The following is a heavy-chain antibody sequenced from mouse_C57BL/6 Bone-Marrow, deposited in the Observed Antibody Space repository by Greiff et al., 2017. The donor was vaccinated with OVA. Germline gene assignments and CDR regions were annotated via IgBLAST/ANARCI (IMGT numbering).Heavy chain of an antibody. J-gene: IGHJ2*01. Sequence: VQLQQSGPELVKPGASVKISCKASGYTFTDYYMNWVKQSHGKSLEWIGDINPNNGGTSYNQKFKGKATLTVDKSSSTAYMELRSLTSEDSAVYYCARKKGVRRRYFDYWGQGTTLTVSS. CDR2: INPNNGGT. CDR1: GYTFTDYY. CDR3: ARKKGVRRRYFDY. D-gene: IGHD2-14*01. V-gene: IGHV1-26*01.